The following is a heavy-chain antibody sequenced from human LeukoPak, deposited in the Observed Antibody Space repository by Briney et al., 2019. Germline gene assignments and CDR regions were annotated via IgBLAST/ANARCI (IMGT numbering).Heavy chain of an antibody. V-gene: IGHV1-2*02. D-gene: IGHD6-6*01. CDR3: ARATGGEYSSSSLFDY. CDR1: GYTFTGYY. Sequence: ASVKVSCKASGYTFTGYYLNWVRQAPGQGLEWMGRINPNSGGTNSGQKFQGRVTMTRDTSISTAYLELSSLTFDDTAVYYCARATGGEYSSSSLFDYWGQGTLVTVSS. CDR2: INPNSGGT. J-gene: IGHJ4*02.